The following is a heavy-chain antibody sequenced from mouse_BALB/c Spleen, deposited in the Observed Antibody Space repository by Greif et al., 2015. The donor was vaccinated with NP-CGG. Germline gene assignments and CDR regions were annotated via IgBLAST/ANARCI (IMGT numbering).Heavy chain of an antibody. D-gene: IGHD2-2*01. CDR2: INPSTGYT. CDR3: GKGGDGYGRGAMDY. CDR1: GYTFTSYW. Sequence: VKLMESGAELAKPGASVKMSCKASGYTFTSYWMHWVKQRPGQGLEWIGYINPSTGYTEYNQKFKDKATLTADKSSSTAYMQTSRLTSEGSAVYYRGKGGDGYGRGAMDYWGQGTSVPVSP. V-gene: IGHV1-7*01. J-gene: IGHJ4*01.